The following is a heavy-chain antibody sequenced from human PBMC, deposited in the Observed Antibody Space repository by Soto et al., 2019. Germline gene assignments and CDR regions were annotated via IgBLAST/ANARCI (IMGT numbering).Heavy chain of an antibody. Sequence: GASLRLSCAASGFTFDDFAMHWVRQAPGKGLEWVSGISWNSGIIDYADSVKGRFTISRDNAKNSLYLQMNSLRAEDTALYYCAKGYSYGVLEPLGYWGQGP. D-gene: IGHD5-18*01. CDR2: ISWNSGII. J-gene: IGHJ4*02. CDR3: AKGYSYGVLEPLGY. CDR1: GFTFDDFA. V-gene: IGHV3-9*01.